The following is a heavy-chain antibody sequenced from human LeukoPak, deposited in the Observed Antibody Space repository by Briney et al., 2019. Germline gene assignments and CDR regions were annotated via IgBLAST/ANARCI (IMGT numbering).Heavy chain of an antibody. D-gene: IGHD6-13*01. CDR1: GGSISSYY. CDR2: IYTSGST. Sequence: PSEPLSLTCTVSGGSISSYYWSWIRQPAGKGLEWIGRIYTSGSTNYNPSLKSRVTMSVDTSKNQFSLKLSSVTAADTAVYYCARSSSSWTKPLFDYWGQGTLVTASS. J-gene: IGHJ4*02. CDR3: ARSSSSWTKPLFDY. V-gene: IGHV4-4*07.